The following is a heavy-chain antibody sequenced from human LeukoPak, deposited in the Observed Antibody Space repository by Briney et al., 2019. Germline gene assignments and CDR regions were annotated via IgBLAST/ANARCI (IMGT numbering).Heavy chain of an antibody. J-gene: IGHJ3*02. CDR2: ISRSSSYI. Sequence: GGSLRLSCAASGFTFSSYNMNWVRQAPGEGLEWVSSISRSSSYIYYADSVKGRFTISRDNAKNSLYLQMNSLRAEDTAVYYCAKPMVRGVPGAFDIWGQGTMVTVSS. D-gene: IGHD3-10*01. CDR3: AKPMVRGVPGAFDI. CDR1: GFTFSSYN. V-gene: IGHV3-21*01.